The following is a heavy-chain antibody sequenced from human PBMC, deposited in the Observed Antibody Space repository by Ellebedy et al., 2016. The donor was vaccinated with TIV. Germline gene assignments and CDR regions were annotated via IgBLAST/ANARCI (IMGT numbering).Heavy chain of an antibody. Sequence: SETLSLTCAVSGGSISSSNWWSWVRQPPGKGLEWIGEIYHSGSTNYNPSLKSRVTISVDTSKNQFSLKLSSVTAADTAVYYCARSGIVVTGTGCFDYWGQGTLVTVSS. J-gene: IGHJ4*02. CDR3: ARSGIVVTGTGCFDY. V-gene: IGHV4-4*02. D-gene: IGHD6-19*01. CDR1: GGSISSSNW. CDR2: IYHSGST.